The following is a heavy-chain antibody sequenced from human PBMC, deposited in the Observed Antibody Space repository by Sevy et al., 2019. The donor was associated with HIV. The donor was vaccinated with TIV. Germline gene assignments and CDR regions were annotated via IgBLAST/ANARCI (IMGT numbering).Heavy chain of an antibody. Sequence: GGSLRLSCAASGFXFSSYAMSWVRQAPGKGLEWVSAISGSGGSTYYADSVKGRFTISRDNSKNTLYLQMNSLRAEDTAVYYCAKDQGSLYYYYGMDVWGQGTTVTVSS. D-gene: IGHD6-19*01. CDR3: AKDQGSLYYYYGMDV. V-gene: IGHV3-23*01. CDR1: GFXFSSYA. J-gene: IGHJ6*02. CDR2: ISGSGGST.